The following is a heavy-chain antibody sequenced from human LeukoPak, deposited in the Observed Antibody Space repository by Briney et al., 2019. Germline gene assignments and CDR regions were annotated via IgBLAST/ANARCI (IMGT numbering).Heavy chain of an antibody. CDR1: GFTVTNNY. V-gene: IGHV3-53*01. J-gene: IGHJ4*02. Sequence: GGSLRLSCAVSGFTVTNNYMSWVRQAPGKGLEYVSVIYSDGGTFYSESVKGRFTISGDYSKNTLYLQMNSLRADDTAVYYCARDSNGPAFWGQGTLVTVSS. D-gene: IGHD3-22*01. CDR3: ARDSNGPAF. CDR2: IYSDGGT.